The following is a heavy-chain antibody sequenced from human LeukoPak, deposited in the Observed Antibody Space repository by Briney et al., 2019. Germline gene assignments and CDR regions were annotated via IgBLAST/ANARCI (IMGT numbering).Heavy chain of an antibody. CDR2: ISAYNGNT. CDR3: ARAEVGSSWGYFDY. Sequence: ASVKVSCKASGYTFTSQGISWVRQAPGQGLEWMGWISAYNGNTNYAQKVQGRVTMTTDTSTSTAYMELRSLRSDDTAVYYCARAEVGSSWGYFDYWGQGTLVTVSS. V-gene: IGHV1-18*01. D-gene: IGHD6-13*01. CDR1: GYTFTSQG. J-gene: IGHJ4*02.